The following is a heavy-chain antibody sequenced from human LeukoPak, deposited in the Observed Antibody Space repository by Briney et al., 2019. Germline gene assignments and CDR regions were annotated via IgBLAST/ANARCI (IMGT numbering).Heavy chain of an antibody. CDR2: LGIAGDT. J-gene: IGHJ4*02. V-gene: IGHV3-13*01. CDR1: GFTVSSYA. CDR3: ARGLRGYNYGSTPDY. D-gene: IGHD5-18*01. Sequence: GGSLRLSCAASGFTVSSYAMHWVRQPIGKGLEWVSALGIAGDTFYPGSVKGRFTISRENARNSLYLQMNSLRAEDTAVYYCARGLRGYNYGSTPDYWGQGTLVTVSS.